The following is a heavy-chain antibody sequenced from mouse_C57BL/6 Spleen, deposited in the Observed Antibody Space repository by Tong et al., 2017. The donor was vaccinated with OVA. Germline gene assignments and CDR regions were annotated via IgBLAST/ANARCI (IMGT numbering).Heavy chain of an antibody. D-gene: IGHD1-1*01. CDR2: IYPGDGDT. Sequence: VQLQESGPELVKPGASVKISCKASGYAFSSSWMNWVKQRPGKGLEWIGRIYPGDGDTNYNGKFKGKATLTADKSSSTAYMQLSSLTSEDSAVYFCARARDGSSYPSYWYFDGWGTGTTVTVSS. J-gene: IGHJ1*03. CDR1: GYAFSSSW. CDR3: ARARDGSSYPSYWYFDG. V-gene: IGHV1-82*01.